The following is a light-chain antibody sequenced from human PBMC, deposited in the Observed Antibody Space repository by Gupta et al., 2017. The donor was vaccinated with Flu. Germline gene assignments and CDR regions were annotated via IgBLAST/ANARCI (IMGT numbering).Light chain of an antibody. J-gene: IGLJ1*01. CDR1: ANDVGGYNY. Sequence: QSALTQPASVSGSPAQSITISCTGTANDVGGYNYVSWHQQHPAKAPRLIIYDISNRTAGIASRFSDSESANTASLTISGPEAEDDADYYSYSYRSSSTYVFGGGTKLTVL. CDR2: DIS. V-gene: IGLV2-14*03. CDR3: YSYRSSSTYV.